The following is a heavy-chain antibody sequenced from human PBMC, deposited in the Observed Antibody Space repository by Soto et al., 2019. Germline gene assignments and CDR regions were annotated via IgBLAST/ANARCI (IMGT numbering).Heavy chain of an antibody. CDR2: IFYSGTT. Sequence: QVQLQESGPGLVKPSQTLSLTCTVSGGSISSGGYFWSWIRQPPGKGLVWIGNIFYSGTTYYNPSLTSRVTISVDTAKNKFSLKLSSVTAAVTAVYCCERGVLYWGQGTLVTLSS. CDR3: ERGVLY. D-gene: IGHD1-1*01. J-gene: IGHJ4*02. V-gene: IGHV4-31*03. CDR1: GGSISSGGYF.